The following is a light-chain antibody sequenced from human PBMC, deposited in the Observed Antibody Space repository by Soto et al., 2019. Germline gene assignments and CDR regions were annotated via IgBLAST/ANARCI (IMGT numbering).Light chain of an antibody. V-gene: IGLV2-8*01. CDR2: EVT. Sequence: QSVLTQPPSASGSPGQSVTISCTGTSSDVGGYDYVSWYQQHPGKAPKLMIYEVTIRPSGVSDRSSGSKSGNTVSLTVSGLQAEDEADYYCSSCAGGNPSYVFGTGTKVTVL. CDR3: SSCAGGNPSYV. CDR1: SSDVGGYDY. J-gene: IGLJ1*01.